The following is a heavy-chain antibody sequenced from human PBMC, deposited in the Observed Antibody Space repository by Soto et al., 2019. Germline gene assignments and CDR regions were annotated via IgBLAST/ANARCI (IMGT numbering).Heavy chain of an antibody. CDR3: ARGLGRDYHDNRGYFHLDY. J-gene: IGHJ4*02. D-gene: IGHD3-22*01. CDR1: GFSVSSNY. V-gene: IGHV3-53*01. Sequence: GSLRLSCAASGFSVSSNYLTWVRQAPGRGLKWVSVLYPDGRAFYADSVKGRFSISTDNSKNSVYLQMNTLRAEDTAVYYCARGLGRDYHDNRGYFHLDYWGQGTLVTVSS. CDR2: LYPDGRA.